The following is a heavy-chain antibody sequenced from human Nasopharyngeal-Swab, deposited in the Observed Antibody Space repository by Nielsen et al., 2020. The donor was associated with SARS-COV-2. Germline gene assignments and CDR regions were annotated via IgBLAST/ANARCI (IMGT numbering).Heavy chain of an antibody. CDR2: IYHSGST. Sequence: GSLRLSCAVSGGSISSSNWWSWVRQPPGKGVEWIGEIYHSGSTNYNPSLKSRVTISVDKSKNQFSLKLSSVTAADTAVYYCARVLAERAYYDFWSGYSDYYYGMDVWGQGTTVTVSS. J-gene: IGHJ6*02. D-gene: IGHD3-3*01. CDR1: GGSISSSNW. V-gene: IGHV4-4*02. CDR3: ARVLAERAYYDFWSGYSDYYYGMDV.